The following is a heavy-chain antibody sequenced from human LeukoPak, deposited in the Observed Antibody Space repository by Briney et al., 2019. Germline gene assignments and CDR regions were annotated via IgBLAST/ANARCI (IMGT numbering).Heavy chain of an antibody. CDR1: GGSISSGGYY. CDR3: ARDTTVTTNDAFDI. Sequence: SETLSPTCTVSGGSISSGGYYWSWIRQHPGKGLEWIGYIYYSGSTYYNPSLKSRVTISVDTSKNQFSLKLSSVTAADTAVYYCARDTTVTTNDAFDIWGQGTMVTVSS. V-gene: IGHV4-31*03. J-gene: IGHJ3*02. D-gene: IGHD4-17*01. CDR2: IYYSGST.